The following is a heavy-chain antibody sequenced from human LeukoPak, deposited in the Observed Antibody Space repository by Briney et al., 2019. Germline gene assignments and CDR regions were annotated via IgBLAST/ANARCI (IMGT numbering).Heavy chain of an antibody. Sequence: PGGSLRLSCAASGFTFSSYSMNWVRQAPGKGLEWVSSISSSSSYIYYADSVKGRFTISRDNAKNSLYLQMNSLRAEDTAVYYCARTRIGSGWYFDYWGQGTLVTVSS. CDR1: GFTFSSYS. CDR3: ARTRIGSGWYFDY. J-gene: IGHJ4*02. D-gene: IGHD6-19*01. V-gene: IGHV3-21*04. CDR2: ISSSSSYI.